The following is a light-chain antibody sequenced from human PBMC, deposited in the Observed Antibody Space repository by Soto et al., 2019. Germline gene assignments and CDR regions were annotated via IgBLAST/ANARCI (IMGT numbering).Light chain of an antibody. Sequence: QSALTQPASVSGSPGQSITISCTGTSSDVGDYNYVSWYQQHPGKAPKLMIFDVSNRPSGVSNRFSGSKSGNTPSLTISGLQAEDGADYYFSSYTSSSTRVFGTGTKLTVL. CDR1: SSDVGDYNY. CDR3: SSYTSSSTRV. CDR2: DVS. V-gene: IGLV2-14*01. J-gene: IGLJ1*01.